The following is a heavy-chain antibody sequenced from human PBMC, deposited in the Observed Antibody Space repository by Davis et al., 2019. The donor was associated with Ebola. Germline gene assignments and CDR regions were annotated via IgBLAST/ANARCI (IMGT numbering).Heavy chain of an antibody. CDR2: INHSGST. V-gene: IGHV4-34*01. D-gene: IGHD3-10*01. J-gene: IGHJ5*02. CDR3: ARLGIWFGELLFSGNWFDP. CDR1: GGSFSGYY. Sequence: SETLSLTCAVYGGSFSGYYWSWIRQPPGKGLEWIGEINHSGSTNYNPSLKSRVTISVDTSKNQFSLKLSSVTAAGTAVYYCARLGIWFGELLFSGNWFDPWGQGTLVTVSS.